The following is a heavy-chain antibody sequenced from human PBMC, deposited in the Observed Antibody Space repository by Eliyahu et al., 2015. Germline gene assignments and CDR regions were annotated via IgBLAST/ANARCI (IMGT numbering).Heavy chain of an antibody. D-gene: IGHD4-23*01. V-gene: IGHV4-30-4*01. CDR1: GGSISSGDYY. J-gene: IGHJ6*02. Sequence: VQLQESGPGLVKPSQTLSLTCTVSGGSISSGDYYWSWIRQPPGKGLEWIGYIYYXGSTYYNPSLKSRVTISVDTSKNQFSLKLSSVTAADTAVYYCARGPGRTTVADYYYGMDVWGQGTTVTVSS. CDR3: ARGPGRTTVADYYYGMDV. CDR2: IYYXGST.